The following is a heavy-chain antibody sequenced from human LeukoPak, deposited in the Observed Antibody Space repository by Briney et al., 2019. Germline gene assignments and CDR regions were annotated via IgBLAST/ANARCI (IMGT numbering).Heavy chain of an antibody. J-gene: IGHJ4*02. CDR2: IYSGGST. CDR1: GFTVSSSY. Sequence: GGSLRLSCAASGFTVSSSYMSWVRQAPGKGLEWVSLIYSGGSTYYAASVKGRFTISRDNSKNSLYLQMDSLRPEDTAVYYCARDKLIRSGYWGSRVDTDYWGRGTLVTVSS. CDR3: ARDKLIRSGYWGSRVDTDY. D-gene: IGHD5-18*01. V-gene: IGHV3-53*01.